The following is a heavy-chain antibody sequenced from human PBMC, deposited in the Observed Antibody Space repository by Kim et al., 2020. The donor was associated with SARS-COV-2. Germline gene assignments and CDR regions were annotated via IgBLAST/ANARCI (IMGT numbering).Heavy chain of an antibody. V-gene: IGHV3-48*01. CDR3: ASLRYYYGMDV. CDR2: SSSSSSTR. CDR1: GFTFSSYS. J-gene: IGHJ6*02. Sequence: GGSLRLSCAASGFTFSSYSMNWVRQAPGKGLEWVSYSSSSSSTRYYADSVKGRFTISRDNAKNSLYLQMNSLRAEDTAVYYCASLRYYYGMDVWGQGTPVTVSS.